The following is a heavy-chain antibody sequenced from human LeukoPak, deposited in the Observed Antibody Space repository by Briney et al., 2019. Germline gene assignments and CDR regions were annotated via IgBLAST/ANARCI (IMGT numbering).Heavy chain of an antibody. CDR3: ARVDTMVRGVIDYYFDY. V-gene: IGHV3-53*01. D-gene: IGHD3-10*01. J-gene: IGHJ4*02. CDR2: IYSGGST. Sequence: GGSLRLSCAASGFTVSSNYMSWVRQAPGKELEWVSVIYSGGSTYYADSVKGRFTISRDNSKNTLYLQMNSLRAEDTAVYYCARVDTMVRGVIDYYFDYWGQGTLVTVSS. CDR1: GFTVSSNY.